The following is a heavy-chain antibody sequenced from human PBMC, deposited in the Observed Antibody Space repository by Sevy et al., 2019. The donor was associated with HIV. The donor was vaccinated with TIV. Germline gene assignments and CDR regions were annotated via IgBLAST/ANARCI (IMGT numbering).Heavy chain of an antibody. V-gene: IGHV3-23*01. D-gene: IGHD6-13*01. CDR1: GFTFNKYA. Sequence: GGSLRLSCTVSGFTFNKYAMSWVRQAPGKGLEWVSVIGGSGGNTDYADSVKGRFTISSDNSKNTLYLQMNSLRAEDTAVYYCATTYSSTPWGQGTLVTVSS. CDR3: ATTYSSTP. J-gene: IGHJ5*02. CDR2: IGGSGGNT.